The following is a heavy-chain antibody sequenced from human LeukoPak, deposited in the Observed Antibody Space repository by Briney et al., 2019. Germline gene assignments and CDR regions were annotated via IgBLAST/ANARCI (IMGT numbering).Heavy chain of an antibody. CDR3: AREDVLLWFGESKNLDC. CDR1: GYTFTSYY. D-gene: IGHD3-10*01. V-gene: IGHV1-46*01. Sequence: ASVKVSCKASGYTFTSYYMHWVRQAPGQGLEWMGIINPSGGSTSYAQKFQGRVTMTRDTSTSTVYMELSSLRSEDTAVYYCAREDVLLWFGESKNLDCWGQGTLVTVSS. CDR2: INPSGGST. J-gene: IGHJ4*02.